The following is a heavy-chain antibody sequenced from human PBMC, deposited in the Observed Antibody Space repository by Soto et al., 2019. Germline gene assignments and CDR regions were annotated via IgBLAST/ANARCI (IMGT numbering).Heavy chain of an antibody. CDR3: EREGGWVSASD. V-gene: IGHV1-8*01. CDR1: GYTFTSYD. CDR2: MNPNSGNT. D-gene: IGHD3-16*01. Sequence: QVQLVQSGAEVKKPGASVKVSCKASGYTFTSYDINWVRQATGQGLEWMGWMNPNSGNTGYAQKFQGRVTMTRNTSVSTPYMELNSVRSEETAVYFCEREGGWVSASDWGQGTLVSVSS. J-gene: IGHJ4*02.